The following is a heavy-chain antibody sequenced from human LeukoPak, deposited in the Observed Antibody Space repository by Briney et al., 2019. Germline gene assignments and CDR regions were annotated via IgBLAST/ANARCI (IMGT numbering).Heavy chain of an antibody. CDR3: ARYGGYYGSASYFDY. CDR2: THYSGRN. V-gene: IGHV4-59*08. D-gene: IGHD3-10*01. Sequence: SETLSLTRTLSVGSISSYYRSWIPQPPGRGLEWVGYTHYSGRNNNNPSPKTRVTRSVDTSKNQYSLKLSSVNAADTAVYYCARYGGYYGSASYFDYWGQETLVTVSS. J-gene: IGHJ4*02. CDR1: VGSISSYY.